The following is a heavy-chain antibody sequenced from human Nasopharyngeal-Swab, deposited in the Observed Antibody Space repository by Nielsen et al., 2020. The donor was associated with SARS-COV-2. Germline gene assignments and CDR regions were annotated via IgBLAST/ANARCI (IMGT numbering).Heavy chain of an antibody. D-gene: IGHD5-12*01. CDR3: ARDDIGYYYGMDV. J-gene: IGHJ6*02. Sequence: SCKASGYTFTGYYMHWVRQAPGKGLEWVAVIWYDGSNKYYADSVKGRFTISRDNSKNTLYLQMNSLRAEDTAVYYCARDDIGYYYGMDVWGQGTTVTVSS. CDR1: GYTFTGYY. V-gene: IGHV3-33*01. CDR2: IWYDGSNK.